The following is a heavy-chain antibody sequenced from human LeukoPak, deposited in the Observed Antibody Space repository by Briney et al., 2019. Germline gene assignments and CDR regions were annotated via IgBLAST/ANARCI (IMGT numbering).Heavy chain of an antibody. CDR3: ARDDCGDTCYPGGY. Sequence: ASVTVSCKASRYTFTKYVLHWVRQAPGQRPEWMGWINAGNGDTKYSQNFQDRVTTTRDTSANTAYMELSSLTSEDTALYYCARDDCGDTCYPGGYWGQGTRVTVSS. J-gene: IGHJ4*02. CDR2: INAGNGDT. D-gene: IGHD2-21*01. V-gene: IGHV1-3*01. CDR1: RYTFTKYV.